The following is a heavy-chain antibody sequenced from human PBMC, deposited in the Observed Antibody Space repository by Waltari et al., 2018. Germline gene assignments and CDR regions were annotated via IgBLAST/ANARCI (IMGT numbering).Heavy chain of an antibody. CDR3: SRDRIWFRETQDY. Sequence: EVQLVESGGGLVRPGGSLRLSCAAPGLTFSTDWMPWFRQAPGKGLEWVASLNEDGSSKYYLDSVKGRFTISRDNARNSLYLQMNGLGAEDTAVYYCSRDRIWFRETQDYWGQGTLVTVSS. CDR1: GLTFSTDW. CDR2: LNEDGSSK. J-gene: IGHJ4*02. D-gene: IGHD3-10*01. V-gene: IGHV3-7*01.